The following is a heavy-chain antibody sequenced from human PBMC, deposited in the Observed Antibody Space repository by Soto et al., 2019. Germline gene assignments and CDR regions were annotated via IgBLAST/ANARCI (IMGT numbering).Heavy chain of an antibody. CDR2: ISGSGGST. J-gene: IGHJ5*02. CDR3: AKDCDFPDPHRLDT. CDR1: GFTFSSYA. D-gene: IGHD3-3*01. Sequence: GGSLRLSCAASGFTFSSYAMSWVRQAPGKGLEWVSAISGSGGSTYYADSVKGRFTISRDNSKNTLYLQMHSLRAEDTAVYYCAKDCDFPDPHRLDTWAQGAMVNVS. V-gene: IGHV3-23*01.